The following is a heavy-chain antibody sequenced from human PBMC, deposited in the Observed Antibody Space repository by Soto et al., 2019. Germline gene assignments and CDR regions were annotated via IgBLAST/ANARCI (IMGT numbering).Heavy chain of an antibody. V-gene: IGHV3-72*01. CDR2: IRNKADSYTT. D-gene: IGHD3-10*01. J-gene: IGHJ4*02. CDR1: GFTFSAHY. Sequence: EVQLVESGGGLVQPGGSLRLSCAASGFTFSAHYMHWVRQAPGKGLEWVGRIRNKADSYTTEYAASVEGRFTISREDSQNSRDLQMNSPKTEDTAVYYYDRVSFVGPSGGRYFDYWGQGYQVGVSS. CDR3: DRVSFVGPSGGRYFDY.